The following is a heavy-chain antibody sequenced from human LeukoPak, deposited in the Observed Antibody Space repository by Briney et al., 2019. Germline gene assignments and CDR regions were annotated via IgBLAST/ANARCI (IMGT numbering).Heavy chain of an antibody. CDR1: GFTFSSYA. D-gene: IGHD6-13*01. V-gene: IGHV3-23*01. CDR2: ISGSGDNT. J-gene: IGHJ3*02. CDR3: AKTFSAQQLVQDAFDI. Sequence: PGGSLRLSCAASGFTFSSYAMSWVRQAPGKGLEWVSGISGSGDNTYYADSVKGRFTISRDNSKNTLYLQMNSLRAEDTAVYYCAKTFSAQQLVQDAFDIWGQGTMVTVSS.